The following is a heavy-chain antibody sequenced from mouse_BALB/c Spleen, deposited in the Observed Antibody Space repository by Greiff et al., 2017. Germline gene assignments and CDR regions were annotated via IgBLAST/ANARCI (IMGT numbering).Heavy chain of an antibody. D-gene: IGHD1-1*01. V-gene: IGHV5-4*02. CDR3: ARVYYYGSSYFDY. J-gene: IGHJ2*01. CDR1: GFTFSDYY. CDR2: ISDGGSYT. Sequence: EVMLVESGGGLVKPGGSLKLSCAASGFTFSDYYMYWVRQTPEKRLEWVATISDGGSYTYYPDSVKGRFTISRDNARNILYLQMSSLRSEDTAMYYCARVYYYGSSYFDYWGQGTTLTVSS.